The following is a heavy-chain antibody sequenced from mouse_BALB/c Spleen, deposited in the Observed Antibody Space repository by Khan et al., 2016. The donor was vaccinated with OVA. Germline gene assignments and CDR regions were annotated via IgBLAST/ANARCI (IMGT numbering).Heavy chain of an antibody. CDR1: GFSLSRYN. V-gene: IGHV2-6-4*01. CDR2: IWGGGGT. J-gene: IGHJ4*01. CDR3: ARAYYRYDGYYAMDY. D-gene: IGHD2-14*01. Sequence: VQLQQSGPGLVAPSQSLSITCTVSGFSLSRYNIHWVRQPPGKGLEWLGMIWGGGGTDYNSTLKSRLSIRKDNSQSQVLLKMNSLQTDDTAMDYCARAYYRYDGYYAMDYWGQGTSVTVSS.